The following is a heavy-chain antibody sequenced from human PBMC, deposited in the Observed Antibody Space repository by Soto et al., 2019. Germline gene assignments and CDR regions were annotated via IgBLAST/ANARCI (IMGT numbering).Heavy chain of an antibody. Sequence: QVQLVQSGAEVKNPGASVNVSCKTFGYTFTSYGIGWARQAPGQGLEWMGWINTYNGNTNYAQNLQGRVTLTTDTSTSTAYMELRSLRSNDTAIYYCAMVDVYVTPSPQDFWGQGTTVTVSS. CDR3: AMVDVYVTPSPQDF. D-gene: IGHD3-16*01. V-gene: IGHV1-18*01. CDR2: INTYNGNT. J-gene: IGHJ6*02. CDR1: GYTFTSYG.